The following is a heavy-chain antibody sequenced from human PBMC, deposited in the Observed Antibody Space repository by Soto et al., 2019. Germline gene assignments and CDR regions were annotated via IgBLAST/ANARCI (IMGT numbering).Heavy chain of an antibody. CDR3: ARVTFGGVIVKDAFDI. Sequence: SETLSLTCAVYGGSFSGYYWSWIRQPPGKGLEWIGEINHSGSTNYNPSLKSRVTISVDTSKNQFSLKLSSVTAADTAVYYCARVTFGGVIVKDAFDIWGQGTMVTVSS. V-gene: IGHV4-34*01. D-gene: IGHD3-16*02. J-gene: IGHJ3*02. CDR2: INHSGST. CDR1: GGSFSGYY.